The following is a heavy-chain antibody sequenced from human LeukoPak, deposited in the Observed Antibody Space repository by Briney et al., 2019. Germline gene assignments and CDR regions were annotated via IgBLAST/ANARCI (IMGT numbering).Heavy chain of an antibody. CDR2: IIPIFGTA. J-gene: IGHJ5*02. Sequence: WASVNVSCKASGGTFSSYAISWVRQDPGQGLEWMGGIIPIFGTANYAQKFQGRVTITADESTSTAYMELSSLRSEDTAVYYCARTYDILPSWFDPWGQGTLVTVSS. CDR3: ARTYDILPSWFDP. D-gene: IGHD3-9*01. V-gene: IGHV1-69*01. CDR1: GGTFSSYA.